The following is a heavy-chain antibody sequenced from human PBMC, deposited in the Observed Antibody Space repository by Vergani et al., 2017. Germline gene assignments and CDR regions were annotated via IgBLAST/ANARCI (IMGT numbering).Heavy chain of an antibody. CDR2: INIGGRT. CDR3: ARGMTTETTDLDGFDI. V-gene: IGHV3-66*02. D-gene: IGHD4-17*01. J-gene: IGHJ3*02. CDR1: SFNVSSHY. Sequence: LVESGGGLVQPGGSLRLSCAASSFNVSSHYMTWVRQAPGKGLEWVSTINIGGRTSYADSVKGRLTLTRDDSKHTLHLQMNSLRPEDTAVYYCARGMTTETTDLDGFDIWGQGTMVSVSS.